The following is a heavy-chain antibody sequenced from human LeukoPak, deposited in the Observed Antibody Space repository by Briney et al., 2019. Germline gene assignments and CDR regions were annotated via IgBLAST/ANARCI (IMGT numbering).Heavy chain of an antibody. D-gene: IGHD5-18*01. CDR2: INHSGST. J-gene: IGHJ4*02. Sequence: SETLSLTCAVYGGSFSGYYWSWIRQPPGKGLEWIGEINHSGSTNYNPSLKSRVTISVDTSKNQFSLKLSSVTAADTAVYYCAKRFVDTASNFDYWGQGTLVTVSP. CDR3: AKRFVDTASNFDY. V-gene: IGHV4-34*01. CDR1: GGSFSGYY.